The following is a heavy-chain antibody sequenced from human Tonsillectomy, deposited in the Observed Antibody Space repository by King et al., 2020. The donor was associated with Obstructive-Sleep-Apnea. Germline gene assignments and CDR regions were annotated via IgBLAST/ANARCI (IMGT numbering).Heavy chain of an antibody. CDR1: GFSLSTGGMC. J-gene: IGHJ4*02. CDR2: IDCDVDK. V-gene: IGHV2-70*11. CDR3: ASGNILTGYDY. Sequence: TLKESGPALVKPTQTLTLTCTFSGFSLSTGGMCVSWIRQPPGKALEWLARIDCDVDKYYSTSLKTRLTISKDTSKNQVVLTMTNMDPVDTATYYCASGNILTGYDYWGQGTLVTVSS. D-gene: IGHD3-9*01.